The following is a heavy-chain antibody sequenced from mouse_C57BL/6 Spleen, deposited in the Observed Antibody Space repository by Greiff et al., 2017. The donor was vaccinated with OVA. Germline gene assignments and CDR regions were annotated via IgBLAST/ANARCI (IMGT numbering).Heavy chain of an antibody. CDR3: TRPGRIWYFDV. V-gene: IGHV5-9-1*02. D-gene: IGHD3-3*01. Sequence: EVKLVESGEGLVKPGGSLKLSCAASGFTFSSYAMSWVRQTPEKRLEWVAYISSGGDYIYYADTVKGRFTISRDNARNTLYLQMSSLKSEDTARYYCTRPGRIWYFDVWGTGTTVTVSS. CDR2: ISSGGDYI. CDR1: GFTFSSYA. J-gene: IGHJ1*03.